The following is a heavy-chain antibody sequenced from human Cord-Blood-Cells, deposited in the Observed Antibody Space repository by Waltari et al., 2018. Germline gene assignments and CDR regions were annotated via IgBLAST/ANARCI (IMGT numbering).Heavy chain of an antibody. CDR1: GGTFSSYA. V-gene: IGHV1-69*12. CDR3: ARTKYYDFWSGYDAFDI. CDR2: IIPVLGTA. Sequence: QVQLVQSGAEVKKPGSSVKVSCKASGGTFSSYAISWVRQAPGQGLEWMGGIIPVLGTANYAQKFQGRVTITADESTSTAYMELSSLRSEDTAVYYCARTKYYDFWSGYDAFDIWGQGTMVTVSS. D-gene: IGHD3-3*01. J-gene: IGHJ3*02.